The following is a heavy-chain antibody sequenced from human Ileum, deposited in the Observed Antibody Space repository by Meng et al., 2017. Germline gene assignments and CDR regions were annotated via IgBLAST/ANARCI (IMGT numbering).Heavy chain of an antibody. V-gene: IGHV4-34*01. Sequence: QVVLRQWGVGLFNPSETLALTCGVYAWSFRNYDMTSNRQSPGKGLEWTAEIHLSGTTYYSPSLQSRVTMTLDTSKIQFSLTLNSVTAADTAVYYCARGDDWAKSGNFWGQGTLVTVSS. CDR3: ARGDDWAKSGNF. CDR1: AWSFRNYD. D-gene: IGHD3-9*01. J-gene: IGHJ4*02. CDR2: IHLSGTT.